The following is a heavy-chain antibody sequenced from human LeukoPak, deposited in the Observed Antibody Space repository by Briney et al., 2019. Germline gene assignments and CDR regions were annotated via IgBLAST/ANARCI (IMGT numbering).Heavy chain of an antibody. J-gene: IGHJ3*02. D-gene: IGHD2/OR15-2a*01. CDR3: ARAKILGRAFDT. Sequence: SQTLSLTCTVSGGSIGSGDYYWSWIRQPPGKGLEWIGYIYYSGSTYYNPSLKSRVTISVDTSKNQFSLKLSSVTAADTAVYYCARAKILGRAFDTWGQGTMVTVSS. CDR2: IYYSGST. CDR1: GGSIGSGDYY. V-gene: IGHV4-30-4*08.